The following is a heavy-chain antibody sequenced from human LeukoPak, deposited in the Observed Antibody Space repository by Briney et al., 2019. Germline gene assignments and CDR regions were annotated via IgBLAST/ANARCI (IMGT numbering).Heavy chain of an antibody. CDR3: ARAYYNWNAGYFDY. Sequence: ASVKVSCKGSGYTFTNYAVHWVRQAPGQRLEWMGWINAGNGNTKYSQKFQGRVTITRDTSASTAYMELSSLRSEDTAVYYCARAYYNWNAGYFDYWGQGTLVTVSS. CDR2: INAGNGNT. CDR1: GYTFTNYA. V-gene: IGHV1-3*01. J-gene: IGHJ4*02. D-gene: IGHD1-20*01.